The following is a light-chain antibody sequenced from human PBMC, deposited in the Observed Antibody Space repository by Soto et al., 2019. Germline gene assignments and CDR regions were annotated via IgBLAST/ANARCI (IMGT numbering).Light chain of an antibody. Sequence: EVLLTQYPATLSLSPGERCTLSCMASQSVSSYLAWYQQKPGQAPRLLIYDASNRATGIPARFSGGGSGTEFTVTISSLQSEDFAIYYCQQYDIWPPYTFGQRSKVDIK. V-gene: IGKV3-11*01. CDR3: QQYDIWPPYT. J-gene: IGKJ2*01. CDR1: QSVSSY. CDR2: DAS.